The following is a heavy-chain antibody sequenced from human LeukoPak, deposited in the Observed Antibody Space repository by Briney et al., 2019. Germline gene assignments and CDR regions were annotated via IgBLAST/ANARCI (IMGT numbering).Heavy chain of an antibody. V-gene: IGHV4-4*07. CDR1: GGSISSCY. Sequence: SETLSLTCTVSGGSISSCYWSWIRQPAGKGLEWIGRIYTSGSTNYNPSLKSRVTMSVDTSKNQFSLKLSSVTAADTAVYYCARRRQVSYYSPYAFDLWGQGTMVTVSS. CDR2: IYTSGST. J-gene: IGHJ3*01. D-gene: IGHD2-15*01. CDR3: ARRRQVSYYSPYAFDL.